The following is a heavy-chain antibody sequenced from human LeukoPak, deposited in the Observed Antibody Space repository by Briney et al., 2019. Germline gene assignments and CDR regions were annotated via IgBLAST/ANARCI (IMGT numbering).Heavy chain of an antibody. CDR1: GGSISSYY. CDR2: IYTSGST. Sequence: PSETLSLTCTVSGGSISSYYWSWIRQPAGKGLEWIGRIYTSGSTNYNPSLKSRVTMSVDTSKNQFSLKLSSVTAADTAVYYCARESPNYDFWSGYYTNYYYYMDVWGKGTTVTVSS. CDR3: ARESPNYDFWSGYYTNYYYYMDV. D-gene: IGHD3-3*01. V-gene: IGHV4-4*07. J-gene: IGHJ6*03.